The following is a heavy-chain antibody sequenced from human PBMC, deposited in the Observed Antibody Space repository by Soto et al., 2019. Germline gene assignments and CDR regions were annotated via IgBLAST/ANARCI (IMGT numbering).Heavy chain of an antibody. CDR2: IWYDGSNK. V-gene: IGHV3-33*01. Sequence: GGSLRLSCAASGFTFSNYGMHWVRQAPGKGLEWVAIIWYDGSNKYYADSVKGRFTISRDNSKNTVYLQMNSLRAEDTAMYYCAAGEPLDYRGQGTLVTVSS. D-gene: IGHD3-10*01. CDR1: GFTFSNYG. J-gene: IGHJ4*02. CDR3: AAGEPLDY.